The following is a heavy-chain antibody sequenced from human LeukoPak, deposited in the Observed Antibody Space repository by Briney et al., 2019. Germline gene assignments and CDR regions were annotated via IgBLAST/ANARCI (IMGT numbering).Heavy chain of an antibody. V-gene: IGHV4-31*03. CDR2: IYYSGST. CDR1: GGSISSGGYY. Sequence: SETLSLTCTVSGGSISSGGYYRSWIRQHPGTGLEWIGYIYYSGSTYYNPSLKSRVTISVDASKNQFSLKLSSVTAADTAVYYCASLRYGSGSYYSWGQGTLVTVSS. D-gene: IGHD3-10*01. J-gene: IGHJ4*02. CDR3: ASLRYGSGSYYS.